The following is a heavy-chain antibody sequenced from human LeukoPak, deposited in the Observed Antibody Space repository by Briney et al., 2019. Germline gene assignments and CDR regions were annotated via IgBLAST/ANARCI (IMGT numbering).Heavy chain of an antibody. CDR2: ISSSSTYI. J-gene: IGHJ4*02. D-gene: IGHD1-26*01. CDR3: ARLIVGAAKNDY. V-gene: IGHV3-21*01. CDR1: GFIFSSYS. Sequence: GGSLRLSCAASGFIFSSYSMNWVRQAPGKGLEWVSSISSSSTYIYYADSVKGRFTISRDNAKNSLYLQMNSLRAEDTAVYYCARLIVGAAKNDYWGQGTLVTVSS.